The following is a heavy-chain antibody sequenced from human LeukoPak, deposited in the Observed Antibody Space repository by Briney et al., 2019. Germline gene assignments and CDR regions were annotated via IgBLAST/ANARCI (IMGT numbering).Heavy chain of an antibody. CDR3: ARAHRTYYYDSTPRPDNWFDP. D-gene: IGHD3-22*01. Sequence: ASVTVSCKASGYTFTGYYMHWVRQAPGQGLEWMGWINPNSGGTNYAQKFQGRVTMTRDTSISTAYMELSRLRSDDTAVYYCARAHRTYYYDSTPRPDNWFDPWGQGTLVTVSS. V-gene: IGHV1-2*02. J-gene: IGHJ5*02. CDR2: INPNSGGT. CDR1: GYTFTGYY.